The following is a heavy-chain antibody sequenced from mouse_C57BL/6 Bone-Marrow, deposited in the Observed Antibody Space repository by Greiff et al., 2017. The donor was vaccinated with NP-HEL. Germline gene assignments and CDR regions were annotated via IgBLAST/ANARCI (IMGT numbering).Heavy chain of an antibody. J-gene: IGHJ2*01. D-gene: IGHD1-1*01. Sequence: VQLVESGAELARPGASVKLSCKASGYTFTSYGISWVKQRTGQGLEWIGEIYPRSGNTYYNEKFKGKATLTADKSSSTAYMELRSLTSEDSAVYFCARSYYYYGSRYFDYWGQGTTLTVSS. CDR2: IYPRSGNT. V-gene: IGHV1-81*01. CDR3: ARSYYYYGSRYFDY. CDR1: GYTFTSYG.